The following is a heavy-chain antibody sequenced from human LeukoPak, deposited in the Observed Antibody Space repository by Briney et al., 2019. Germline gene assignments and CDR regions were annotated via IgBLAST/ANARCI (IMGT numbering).Heavy chain of an antibody. Sequence: AASVKVSCKASGGTFSSYAISWVRQAPGQGLEWMGRINPNSGGTNYAQKFQGRVTMTRDTSISTAYMELSRLRSDDTAVYYCARERITMVRGVLNYYYYGMDVWGQGTTVTVSS. CDR1: GGTFSSYA. D-gene: IGHD3-10*01. J-gene: IGHJ6*02. CDR3: ARERITMVRGVLNYYYYGMDV. V-gene: IGHV1-2*06. CDR2: INPNSGGT.